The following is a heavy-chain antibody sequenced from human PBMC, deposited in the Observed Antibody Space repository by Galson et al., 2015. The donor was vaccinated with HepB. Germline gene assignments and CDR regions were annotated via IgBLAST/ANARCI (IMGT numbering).Heavy chain of an antibody. CDR3: ARLGDLSGYSSL. Sequence: SLRLSCAASGFTFSGSAIHWVRQASGKGLEWVGRIRSKASSHATAYTASLKGRFTISRDDSKNTAYLHMNSLKNEDTAVYYCARLGDLSGYSSLWGQGTLVTVSS. CDR2: IRSKASSHAT. D-gene: IGHD6-19*01. CDR1: GFTFSGSA. V-gene: IGHV3-73*01. J-gene: IGHJ4*02.